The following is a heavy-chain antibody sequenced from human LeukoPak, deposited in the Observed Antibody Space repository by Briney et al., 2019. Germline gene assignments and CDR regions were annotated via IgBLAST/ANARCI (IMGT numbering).Heavy chain of an antibody. Sequence: AASVKVSCKASGYTFTSYYMHWVRQAPGQGLEWMGIINPSGGSTSYAQKFQGRVTMTRDMSTSTVYMELSSLRSEDTAVYYCARARQYSGYDYIHYFDYWGQGTLVTVSS. V-gene: IGHV1-46*01. D-gene: IGHD5-12*01. J-gene: IGHJ4*02. CDR3: ARARQYSGYDYIHYFDY. CDR1: GYTFTSYY. CDR2: INPSGGST.